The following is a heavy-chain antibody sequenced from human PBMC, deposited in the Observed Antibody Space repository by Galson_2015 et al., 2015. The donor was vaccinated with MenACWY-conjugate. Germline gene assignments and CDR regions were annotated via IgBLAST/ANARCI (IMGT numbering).Heavy chain of an antibody. CDR2: VDRVGAT. V-gene: IGHV3-53*01. CDR1: GFSVTANC. CDR3: SRGYDWCSYFRA. Sequence: SLRLSCAVSGFSVTANCLSWVRQAPGTGPEWIAMVDRVGATVYADSVRGRFTVSRDNFQYTVILQMNSLRAEDTAVYRCSRGYDWCSYFRAWGQGAQVTVSS. J-gene: IGHJ5*02. D-gene: IGHD2-8*01.